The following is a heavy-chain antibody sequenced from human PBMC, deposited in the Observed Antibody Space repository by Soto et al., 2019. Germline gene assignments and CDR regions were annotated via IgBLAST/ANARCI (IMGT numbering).Heavy chain of an antibody. CDR3: ARRYKDGRRDCISTSCLFDP. CDR2: ISYDGSNK. V-gene: IGHV3-30-3*01. J-gene: IGHJ5*02. Sequence: QVQLVESGGGVVQPGRSLRLSCAASGFTFSTYAMHWVRQAPGKGLEWVAVISYDGSNKYYADSVKGRFTISRDNSKNPLYLQMNSLKAADMAAYYCARRYKDGRRDCISTSCLFDPWGQGTLVTVSS. D-gene: IGHD2-2*01. CDR1: GFTFSTYA.